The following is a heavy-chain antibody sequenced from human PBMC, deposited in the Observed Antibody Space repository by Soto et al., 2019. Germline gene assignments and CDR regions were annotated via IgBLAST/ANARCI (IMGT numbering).Heavy chain of an antibody. D-gene: IGHD3-3*01. CDR1: GYPFTSYG. CDR2: ISPYNGNT. CDR3: ARDQSLDRNYYYGIDV. J-gene: IGHJ6*02. Sequence: QVHLVQSGAEVKKPGASVKVSCKTSGYPFTSYGIGWVRQAPGQGLEWMGWISPYNGNTYYAQKFQGRVTMTTDTYTNTVYMELRSLRSDDTAVYYCARDQSLDRNYYYGIDVWGQGTTVTVSS. V-gene: IGHV1-18*01.